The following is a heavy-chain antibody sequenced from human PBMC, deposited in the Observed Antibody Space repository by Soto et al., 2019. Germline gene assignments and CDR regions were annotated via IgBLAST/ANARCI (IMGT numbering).Heavy chain of an antibody. CDR2: INAGNGNT. CDR1: GYTFTSYA. V-gene: IGHV1-3*01. J-gene: IGHJ5*02. CDR3: ARGAAAFSYYYDSSGYYSWFDP. Sequence: GASVKVSCKASGYTFTSYAMHWVRQAPGQRLEWMGWINAGNGNTKYSQKFQGRVTITRDTSASTAYMELSSLRSEDTAVYYCARGAAAFSYYYDSSGYYSWFDPWGQGNLVTVSS. D-gene: IGHD3-22*01.